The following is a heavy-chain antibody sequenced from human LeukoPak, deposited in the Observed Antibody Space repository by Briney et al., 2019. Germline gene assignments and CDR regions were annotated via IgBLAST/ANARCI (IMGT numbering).Heavy chain of an antibody. CDR3: ARSPKYSGSPADFDY. V-gene: IGHV3-23*01. CDR2: ISGSGGST. Sequence: GGSLRLSCEASGFTFSSYAMSWVRQAPGKGLEWVSAISGSGGSTYYADSVKGRFTISRDNTKSSLSLHMSSLRAEDTAVYYCARSPKYSGSPADFDYWGQGTLVTVSS. CDR1: GFTFSSYA. D-gene: IGHD1-26*01. J-gene: IGHJ4*02.